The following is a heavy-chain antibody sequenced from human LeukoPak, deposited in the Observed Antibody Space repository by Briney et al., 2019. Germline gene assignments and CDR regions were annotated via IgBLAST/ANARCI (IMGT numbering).Heavy chain of an antibody. D-gene: IGHD1-26*01. V-gene: IGHV4-39*07. J-gene: IGHJ4*02. CDR3: ARDIDDVGALLDF. CDR2: INYNWRT. CDR1: DDSISSNRYF. Sequence: SETLSLTCTISDDSISSNRYFWAWIRQPPGGGLEWIASINYNWRTYYNPSLKSRLTISIDTAKRQFSLKLTSVTAADAALYYCARDIDDVGALLDFWGQGTLVTVSS.